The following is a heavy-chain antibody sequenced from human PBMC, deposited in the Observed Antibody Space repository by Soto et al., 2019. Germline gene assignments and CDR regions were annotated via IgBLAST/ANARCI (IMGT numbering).Heavy chain of an antibody. Sequence: EVKLVQSGAEVKKPGESLTISCKGSGYSFSNYWIGWVRQMPGKGLEWMGITYPGDSESRYSPSFQGQVTILADKSIXXAYLHWSSLKASDTAMYYCVLRVVTATHDPNYFDYWGQGTLVTVSS. D-gene: IGHD2-21*02. V-gene: IGHV5-51*01. CDR2: TYPGDSES. CDR1: GYSFSNYW. J-gene: IGHJ4*02. CDR3: VLRVVTATHDPNYFDY.